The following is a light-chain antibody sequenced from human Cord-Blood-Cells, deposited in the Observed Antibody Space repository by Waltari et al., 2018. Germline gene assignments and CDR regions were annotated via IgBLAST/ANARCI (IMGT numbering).Light chain of an antibody. Sequence: EIVMTQSPATLSVSPGERATLSCRASQSVSSNLAWYQQTPGQAPRLLIYGASTRATGIPARFSGSGSGTEFTLTISSLQSEDFAVYYCQQYNNWPLTDQGRRTFGQGTKVEIK. V-gene: IGKV3-15*01. J-gene: IGKJ1*01. CDR1: QSVSSN. CDR3: QQYNNWPLTDQGRRT. CDR2: GAS.